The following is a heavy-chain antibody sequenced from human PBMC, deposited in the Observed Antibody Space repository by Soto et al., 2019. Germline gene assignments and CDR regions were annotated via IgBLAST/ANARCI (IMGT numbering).Heavy chain of an antibody. CDR2: IIPIFGTA. V-gene: IGHV1-69*12. CDR3: ARASTRRDGYKYYYYGMDV. D-gene: IGHD5-12*01. Sequence: QVQLVQSGAEVKKPGSSVKVSCKASGGTFSSYAISWVRQAPGQVLEWMGGIIPIFGTANYAQKFQGRVTITADESTSTAYMELSSLRSEDTAVYYCARASTRRDGYKYYYYGMDVWGQATTVTVSS. J-gene: IGHJ6*02. CDR1: GGTFSSYA.